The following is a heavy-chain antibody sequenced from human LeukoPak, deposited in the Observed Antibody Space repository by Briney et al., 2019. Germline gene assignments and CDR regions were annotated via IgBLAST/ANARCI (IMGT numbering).Heavy chain of an antibody. CDR2: ISTYTGNS. CDR3: ARTMTTMTTHGELDF. D-gene: IGHD4-17*01. J-gene: IGHJ4*02. CDR1: GYTFTSYG. V-gene: IGHV1-18*01. Sequence: ASVKVSCKASGYTFTSYGISWVRQAPGQGLEWMGRISTYTGNSNYAQKFQDRVSMTRDTSTSTAYMELRNLSSDDAAVYYCARTMTTMTTHGELDFWGQGTLVTISS.